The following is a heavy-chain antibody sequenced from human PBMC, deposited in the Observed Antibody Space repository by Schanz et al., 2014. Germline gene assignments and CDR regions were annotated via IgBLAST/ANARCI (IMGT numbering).Heavy chain of an antibody. V-gene: IGHV1-2*02. D-gene: IGHD1-26*01. Sequence: QVQLVQSGREVKKPGASVKVSCKASGYTFPSYGISWVRQAPGQGLEWMGWINPGSGDTKYSPKFQGRVTMTRDTSITTAYMELNRLTSDDSAVYYCATDRDQWDGNYLDYWGRGTLVTVSS. CDR2: INPGSGDT. CDR1: GYTFPSYG. J-gene: IGHJ4*02. CDR3: ATDRDQWDGNYLDY.